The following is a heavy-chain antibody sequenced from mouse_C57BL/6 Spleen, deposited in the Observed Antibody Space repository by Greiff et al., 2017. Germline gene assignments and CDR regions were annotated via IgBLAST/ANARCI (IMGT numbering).Heavy chain of an antibody. CDR1: GFSLTSSG. D-gene: IGHD1-1*01. CDR3: AKFPLHYYGSSYLYAMDD. Sequence: VQLQQSGPGLVQPSQSLSITCPVSGFSLTSSGVHLFRQSPGKGLAWLGVIWRGGSTDYHAAFMSRLSITKDNSKSQVFFKMNSLQADDTAIYYCAKFPLHYYGSSYLYAMDDWGQGTSGTVSS. V-gene: IGHV2-5*01. CDR2: IWRGGST. J-gene: IGHJ4*01.